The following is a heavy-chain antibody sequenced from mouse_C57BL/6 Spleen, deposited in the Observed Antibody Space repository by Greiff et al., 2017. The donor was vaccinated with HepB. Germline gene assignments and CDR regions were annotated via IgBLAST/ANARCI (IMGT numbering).Heavy chain of an antibody. J-gene: IGHJ1*03. V-gene: IGHV2-9-1*01. CDR2: IWTGGGT. D-gene: IGHD1-1*01. CDR1: GFSLTSYA. Sequence: VKLQQSGPGLVAPSQSLSITCTVSGFSLTSYAISWVRQPPGKGLEWLGVIWTGGGTNYNSALKSRLSISKDNSKSQVFLKMNSLQTDDTARYYCARRGGSSPVWYFDVWGTGTTVTVSS. CDR3: ARRGGSSPVWYFDV.